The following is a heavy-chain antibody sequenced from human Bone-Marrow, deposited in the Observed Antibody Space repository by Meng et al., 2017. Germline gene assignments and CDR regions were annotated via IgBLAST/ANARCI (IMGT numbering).Heavy chain of an antibody. CDR3: ARALITMVRGVLQNDAFDI. V-gene: IGHV4-61*02. CDR2: IYTSGST. D-gene: IGHD3-10*01. J-gene: IGHJ3*02. CDR1: GGSISSGSYY. Sequence: SETLSLTCTVSGGSISSGSYYWSWIRQPAGKGLEWIVRIYTSGSTNYNPSLKSRVTISVDTSKNQFSLKLSPVTAADTAVYYCARALITMVRGVLQNDAFDIWGQGTMVTVSS.